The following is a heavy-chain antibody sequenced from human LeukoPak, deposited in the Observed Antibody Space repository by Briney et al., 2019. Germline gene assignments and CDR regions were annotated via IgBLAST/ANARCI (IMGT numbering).Heavy chain of an antibody. V-gene: IGHV4-34*01. J-gene: IGHJ4*02. CDR2: INHSGST. CDR1: GGSFSGYY. D-gene: IGHD2-21*01. Sequence: PSETLSLTCAVYGGSFSGYYWSWIRQPPGKGLEWIGEINHSGSTNYNPSLKSRVTISVDTSRNQFSLKLSSVTAADTAVYYCARDQRLGLLGYWGQGTLVTVSS. CDR3: ARDQRLGLLGY.